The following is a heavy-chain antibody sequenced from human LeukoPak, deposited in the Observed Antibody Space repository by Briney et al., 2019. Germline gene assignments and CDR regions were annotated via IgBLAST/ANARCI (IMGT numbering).Heavy chain of an antibody. V-gene: IGHV4-31*03. CDR1: GGSISSGGYY. CDR2: IYYSGST. J-gene: IGHJ4*02. Sequence: SQTLSLTCTVSGGSISSGGYYWSWIRQHPGKGLEWIGYIYYSGSTYYNPSLKSRVTISVDTSKNQFSLKLSSVTAADTAVYYCARSPRLEGEYQLDYWGQGTLVTVSS. CDR3: ARSPRLEGEYQLDY. D-gene: IGHD2-2*01.